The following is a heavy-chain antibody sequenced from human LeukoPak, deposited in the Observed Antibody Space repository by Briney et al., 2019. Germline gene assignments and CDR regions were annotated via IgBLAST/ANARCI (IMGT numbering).Heavy chain of an antibody. CDR3: AKGRGFRVWDPWDN. CDR2: ITNSGENT. J-gene: IGHJ4*02. Sequence: QTGGSLRLSCAASGFTFSDYYMSWVRQAPGKGLEWVSGITNSGENTYYADSVKGRFTTSRDNSKNTLFLEMNSLRVEDTAVYYCAKGRGFRVWDPWDNWGQGTLITVSS. V-gene: IGHV3-23*01. CDR1: GFTFSDYY. D-gene: IGHD3-16*01.